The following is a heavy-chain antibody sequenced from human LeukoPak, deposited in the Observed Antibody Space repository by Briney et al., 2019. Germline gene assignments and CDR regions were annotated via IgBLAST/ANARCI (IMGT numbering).Heavy chain of an antibody. CDR1: GFTFSGHW. V-gene: IGHV3-7*01. J-gene: IGHJ4*02. CDR2: INQGGSDK. Sequence: GGSLRLSCAASGFTFSGHWMSWVRQAPGKGLEWVANINQGGSDKYYVDSVKGRFTISRDNANNLLYLQMNSLRGEDTAAYYCTRNRSRAEDDWGQGTLVTVSS. CDR3: TRNRSRAEDD. D-gene: IGHD1-14*01.